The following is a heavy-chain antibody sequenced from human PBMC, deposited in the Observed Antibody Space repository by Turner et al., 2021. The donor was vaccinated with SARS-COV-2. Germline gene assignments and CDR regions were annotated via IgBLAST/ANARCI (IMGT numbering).Heavy chain of an antibody. CDR1: GFTFSGYE. D-gene: IGHD4-17*01. Sequence: EVQLVESGGGVVQPGGSLRLSSAASGFTFSGYELNWVRQAPGEGLEWVSYISSSGSTIYYADSVKGRFTISRDNAKNSLYLQMNSLRAEDTAVYYCARDRSITVTTIGIDYWGQGTLVTVSS. CDR3: ARDRSITVTTIGIDY. J-gene: IGHJ4*02. CDR2: ISSSGSTI. V-gene: IGHV3-48*03.